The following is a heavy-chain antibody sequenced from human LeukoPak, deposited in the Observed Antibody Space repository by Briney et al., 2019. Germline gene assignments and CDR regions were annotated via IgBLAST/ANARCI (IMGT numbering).Heavy chain of an antibody. CDR1: GGSISSGSYY. V-gene: IGHV4-61*02. D-gene: IGHD6-13*01. CDR2: IHTSGSP. CDR3: ARVEAGAAAFYFDH. J-gene: IGHJ4*02. Sequence: SQTLSLTCTVSGGSISSGSYYWTWIRQPPGKGLECIGRIHTSGSPKYNPSLKSRVTISLDTSKNQFSLKVTSVTAADTAVYYCARVEAGAAAFYFDHWGRGTLVTVSS.